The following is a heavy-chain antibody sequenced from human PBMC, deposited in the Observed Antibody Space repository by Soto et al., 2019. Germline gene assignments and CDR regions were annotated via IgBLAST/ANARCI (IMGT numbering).Heavy chain of an antibody. J-gene: IGHJ4*02. Sequence: GGSLRISCAASGFTVSSNYMSWVLQAPGKGLEWVSGISGSGDSTYYADSVKGRFTVSRDNSKNTLYLQMNSLRAEDTAVFYCAKERSSGWSLDYWGQGTLVTV. CDR3: AKERSSGWSLDY. D-gene: IGHD6-19*01. CDR1: GFTVSSNY. V-gene: IGHV3-23*01. CDR2: ISGSGDST.